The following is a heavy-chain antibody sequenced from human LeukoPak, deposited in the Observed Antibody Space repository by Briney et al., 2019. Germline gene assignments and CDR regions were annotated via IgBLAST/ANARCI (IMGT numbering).Heavy chain of an antibody. D-gene: IGHD3-22*01. CDR3: ARDSYYDSSGYYSHV. CDR2: IIPILGIA. CDR1: GYTFTSYG. J-gene: IGHJ6*02. V-gene: IGHV1-69*04. Sequence: GASVKVSCKASGYTFTSYGISWVRQAPGQGLEWMGRIIPILGIANYAQKFQGRVTITADKSTSTAYMELSSLRSEDTAVYYCARDSYYDSSGYYSHVWGQGTTVTVSS.